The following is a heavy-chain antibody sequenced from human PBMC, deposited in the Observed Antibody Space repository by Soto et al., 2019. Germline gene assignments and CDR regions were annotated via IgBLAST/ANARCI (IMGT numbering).Heavy chain of an antibody. D-gene: IGHD4-4*01. CDR3: ARDPATVPKYFDL. V-gene: IGHV3-33*01. CDR2: MWYDGSNK. Sequence: LRLSCAASGFTFSSYGMHWVRQAPGKGLEWVAVMWYDGSNKYYADSVKGRFTISRDNSKNTLYLQMNSLRAEDTAVYYCARDPATVPKYFDLWGRGTLVTVSS. J-gene: IGHJ2*01. CDR1: GFTFSSYG.